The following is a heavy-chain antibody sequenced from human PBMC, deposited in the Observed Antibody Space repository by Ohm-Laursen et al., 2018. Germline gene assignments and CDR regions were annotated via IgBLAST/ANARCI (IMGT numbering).Heavy chain of an antibody. CDR3: ARDTGAQGIDY. J-gene: IGHJ4*02. CDR1: GGSISSSSYY. Sequence: TLSLTCIVSGGSISSSSYYWGWIRQPPGKGLEWIGGMYYSGNTYYNPSLKSRVTISVDTSKNQFSLKLSSVTAADTAVYYCARDTGAQGIDYWGQGTLVTVSS. CDR2: MYYSGNT. V-gene: IGHV4-39*07.